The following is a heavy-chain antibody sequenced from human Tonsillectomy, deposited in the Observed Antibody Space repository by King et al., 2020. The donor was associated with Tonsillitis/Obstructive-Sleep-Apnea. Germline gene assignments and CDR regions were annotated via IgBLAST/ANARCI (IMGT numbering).Heavy chain of an antibody. CDR1: GYTLTELS. V-gene: IGHV1-24*01. CDR3: ATSITMVRGVILVYLYFDL. D-gene: IGHD3-10*01. CDR2: FDPEDGET. J-gene: IGHJ2*01. Sequence: QLVQSGAEVKKPGASVKVSFKVSGYTLTELSMHWVRQAPGKGREWMGGFDPEDGETNYAQQFQGRVTMTEDTSTDTAYMELISLRSEDTAVYYCATSITMVRGVILVYLYFDLWGRSTLLTLSS.